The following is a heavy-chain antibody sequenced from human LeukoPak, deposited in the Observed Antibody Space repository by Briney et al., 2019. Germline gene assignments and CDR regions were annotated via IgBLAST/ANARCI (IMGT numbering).Heavy chain of an antibody. D-gene: IGHD5-24*01. CDR3: AGTNRYGSADY. CDR1: GGSINSDY. Sequence: SETLSLTCTVSGGSINSDYWNWIRQPPGKGLEWIAYIYDSGTTNYNPSLKSRVTISLGTSKNQFSLTLSSVTAADTAVYYCAGTNRYGSADYWGQGTLVTVSS. CDR2: IYDSGTT. J-gene: IGHJ4*02. V-gene: IGHV4-59*01.